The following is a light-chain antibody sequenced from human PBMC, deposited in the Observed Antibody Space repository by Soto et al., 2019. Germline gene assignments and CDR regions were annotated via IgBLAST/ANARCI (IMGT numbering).Light chain of an antibody. J-gene: IGKJ1*01. CDR3: QQRSKWPRT. CDR1: QSVSSY. Sequence: EIVLTQSPATLSLSPGERATLSCRASQSVSSYLAWYQQKSGQAPRLLIYDASNRATGIPARFSGSGSGTDFTLTISSLEPEDFAVYYCQQRSKWPRTFGQGTKVEIK. CDR2: DAS. V-gene: IGKV3-11*01.